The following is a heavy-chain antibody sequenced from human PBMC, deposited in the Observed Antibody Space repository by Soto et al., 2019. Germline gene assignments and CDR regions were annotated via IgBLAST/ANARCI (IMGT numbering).Heavy chain of an antibody. D-gene: IGHD1-7*01. Sequence: SETLSLTCTVSGGSISSSSYYWGWIRQPPGKGLEWIGSIYYSGSTYYNPSLKSRVTISVDTSKNQFSLKLSSVTAADTAVYYCARQVTYNWSYGTYFDYWGQGTLVTVSS. V-gene: IGHV4-39*01. CDR2: IYYSGST. CDR1: GGSISSSSYY. J-gene: IGHJ4*02. CDR3: ARQVTYNWSYGTYFDY.